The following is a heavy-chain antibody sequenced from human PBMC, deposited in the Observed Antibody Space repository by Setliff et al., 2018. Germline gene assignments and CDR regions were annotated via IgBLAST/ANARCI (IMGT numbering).Heavy chain of an antibody. CDR3: AAVAVAKVDF. V-gene: IGHV4-59*10. J-gene: IGHJ4*02. CDR2: IYIGGSA. CDR1: GGSFSGYY. D-gene: IGHD2-2*01. Sequence: SETLSLTCAVYGGSFSGYYWSWIRQPAGKGLEWIGHIYIGGSANYNPSLNSRVIISLDTSRRQGSLSLSSVTAADTAVYYCAAVAVAKVDFWGQGTLVTVSS.